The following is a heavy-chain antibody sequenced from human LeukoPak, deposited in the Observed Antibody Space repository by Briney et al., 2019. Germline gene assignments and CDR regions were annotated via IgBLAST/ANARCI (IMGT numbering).Heavy chain of an antibody. J-gene: IGHJ6*03. D-gene: IGHD3-3*01. Sequence: PSETLSLTCTVSGGSISSYYWSWIRQPAGKGLEWIGRIYTSGSTNYNPSLKSRVTMSVDTSKNQFSLKLSSVTAADTAVYYCARETIFGVVKNYYYYYMDVWSKGTTVTVSS. V-gene: IGHV4-4*07. CDR3: ARETIFGVVKNYYYYYMDV. CDR2: IYTSGST. CDR1: GGSISSYY.